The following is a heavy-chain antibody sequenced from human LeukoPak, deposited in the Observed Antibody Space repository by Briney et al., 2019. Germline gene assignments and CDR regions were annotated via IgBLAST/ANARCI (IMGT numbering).Heavy chain of an antibody. CDR3: AGGWYGREFDY. CDR2: INHSGST. D-gene: IGHD6-25*01. CDR1: VGSFSGYY. Sequence: SETLSLTCAVCVGSFSGYYWSWLRQPPAKALEWIGEINHSGSTNYNPSLKRRATISVDTSRNQFSLKLSSVTAADTAVYYCAGGWYGREFDYWGQGTLVTVSS. J-gene: IGHJ4*02. V-gene: IGHV4-34*01.